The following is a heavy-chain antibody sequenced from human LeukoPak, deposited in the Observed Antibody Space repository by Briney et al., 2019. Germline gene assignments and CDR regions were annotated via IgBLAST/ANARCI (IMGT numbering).Heavy chain of an antibody. CDR2: IIPIFGTA. CDR3: ARDLKRDCSSTSCYSTHYYYYYGMDV. V-gene: IGHV1-69*13. CDR1: GYTFTSYA. Sequence: SVKVSCKASGYTFTSYAISWVRQAPGQGLEWMGGIIPIFGTANYAQKFQGRVTISADESTSTAYMELSSLRSEDTAVYYCARDLKRDCSSTSCYSTHYYYYYGMDVWGQGTTVTVSS. D-gene: IGHD2-2*01. J-gene: IGHJ6*02.